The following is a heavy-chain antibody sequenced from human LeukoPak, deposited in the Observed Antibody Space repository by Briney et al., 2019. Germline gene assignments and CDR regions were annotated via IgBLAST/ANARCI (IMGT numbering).Heavy chain of an antibody. V-gene: IGHV3-7*01. CDR1: GFTFTNYY. J-gene: IGHJ4*02. CDR2: IKQDGSEK. Sequence: GMSLRLACAASGFTFTNYYMGWVRQAPGKGLEWVASIKQDGSEKHYADSVKGRFTISRDNAKNSLYLQMNSLRAEDTAVYYCAGAGYWGQGILVTVSS. CDR3: AGAGY.